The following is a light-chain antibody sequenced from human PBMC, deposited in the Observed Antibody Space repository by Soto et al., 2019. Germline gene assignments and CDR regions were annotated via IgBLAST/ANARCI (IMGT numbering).Light chain of an antibody. Sequence: EIVLTQSPGTLSLSPGESATLSCRTSQSVSSSYLAWYQHKPGQAPRLLIYGTTTTATGIPDRFSGSGSGRDCTRITIRLEPEDYAVYYSQQYGSAPLTFGGGTKVEIK. CDR1: QSVSSSY. CDR2: GTT. V-gene: IGKV3-20*01. J-gene: IGKJ4*01. CDR3: QQYGSAPLT.